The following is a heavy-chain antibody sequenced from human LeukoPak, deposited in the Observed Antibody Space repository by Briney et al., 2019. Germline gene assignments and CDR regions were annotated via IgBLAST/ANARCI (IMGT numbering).Heavy chain of an antibody. V-gene: IGHV6-1*01. J-gene: IGHJ2*01. Sequence: SQSLSLTCAISGDSVSSNSAAWNWIRQSLSRGLEWLGRTYYRSKWYNDYAVSVKSRITINPDTSKNQFSLQLNSVTPEDTAVYYCARGAVAGTWSYWYFDLWGRGTLVTVSS. CDR2: TYYRSKWYN. CDR1: GDSVSSNSAA. CDR3: ARGAVAGTWSYWYFDL. D-gene: IGHD6-19*01.